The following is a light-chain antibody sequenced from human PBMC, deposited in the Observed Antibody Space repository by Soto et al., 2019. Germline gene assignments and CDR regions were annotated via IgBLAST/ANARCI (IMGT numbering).Light chain of an antibody. CDR1: QSLVHSDGNTY. Sequence: DVVVTQSPLSLPVTLGQPASISCRSSQSLVHSDGNTYLTWFQQRPGQSPRRLIYKVSNRDSGVPDRFSGSGSGTDFTLKISRVEADDVGVYYCMQGAHWPRTFGQGTKVEIK. CDR2: KVS. CDR3: MQGAHWPRT. J-gene: IGKJ1*01. V-gene: IGKV2-30*02.